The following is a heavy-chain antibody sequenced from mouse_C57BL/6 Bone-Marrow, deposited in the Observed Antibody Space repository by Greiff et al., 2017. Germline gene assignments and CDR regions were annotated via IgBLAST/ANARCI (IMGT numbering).Heavy chain of an antibody. Sequence: EVKLVESGEGLVKPGGSLKLSCAASGFTFSSYAMSWVRQTPEKRLEWVAYISSGGDYIYYADTVKGRFTISRDNARNTLYLQMSSLKSEDTAMYYCTREYDYSWFAYWGQGTLVTVSA. CDR1: GFTFSSYA. CDR3: TREYDYSWFAY. J-gene: IGHJ3*01. CDR2: ISSGGDYI. D-gene: IGHD2-4*01. V-gene: IGHV5-9-1*02.